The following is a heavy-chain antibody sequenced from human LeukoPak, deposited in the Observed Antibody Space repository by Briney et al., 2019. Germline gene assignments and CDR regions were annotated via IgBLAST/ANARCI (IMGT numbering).Heavy chain of an antibody. V-gene: IGHV3-30-3*01. CDR3: STDDYGGDFAS. CDR2: ISYDGSNK. CDR1: GFTFSSYD. J-gene: IGHJ4*02. D-gene: IGHD4-23*01. Sequence: GGSLRLSCAASGFTFSSYDMHWVRQAPGKGLEWVAVISYDGSNKYYADSVKGRFTISRDNSKNTLYLQMNSLRAEDTAVYYCSTDDYGGDFASWGQGTLVTVSS.